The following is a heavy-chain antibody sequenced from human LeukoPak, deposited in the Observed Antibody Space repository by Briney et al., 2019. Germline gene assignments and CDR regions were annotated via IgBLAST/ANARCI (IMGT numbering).Heavy chain of an antibody. CDR3: ASRLLIHLWAKDF. CDR2: LDPEDGEI. V-gene: IGHV1-24*01. Sequence: ASVKVSCKVSGHALTDLSMHWVRQTPGKGLEWMGGLDPEDGEITYAQKFQGRATMTEDTSTDTAYMELSSLRSEDTAVYFCASRLLIHLWAKDFWGQGTLVTVSS. CDR1: GHALTDLS. D-gene: IGHD5-18*01. J-gene: IGHJ4*02.